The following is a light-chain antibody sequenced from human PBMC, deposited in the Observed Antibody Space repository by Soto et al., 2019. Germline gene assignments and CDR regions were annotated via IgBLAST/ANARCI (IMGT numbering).Light chain of an antibody. Sequence: SYELTQPPSVSVAPGKTARITCGGNNIGSKSVHWYQQKPGQAPVLVIYYDSDRPSGIPERFSGSNSGNTATLTISRVEAGDEADYYCQVWDSSSVHPYVFGTGTKLTVL. V-gene: IGLV3-21*04. CDR3: QVWDSSSVHPYV. CDR2: YDS. J-gene: IGLJ1*01. CDR1: NIGSKS.